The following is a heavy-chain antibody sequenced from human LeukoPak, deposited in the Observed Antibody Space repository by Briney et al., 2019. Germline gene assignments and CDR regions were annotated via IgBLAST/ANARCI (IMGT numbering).Heavy chain of an antibody. V-gene: IGHV3-20*04. CDR2: INWNGDKS. CDR3: ARGLFETSAYSLGY. Sequence: PGGSLRLSCAGSGFTFDGFGMNWVRQAPGKGLEWVAGINWNGDKSGYGDSVRGRFTISRDNAKKSLYLQMNSLRAEDTAMYYCARGLFETSAYSLGYWGQGTLVVVSA. D-gene: IGHD3-22*01. J-gene: IGHJ4*02. CDR1: GFTFDGFG.